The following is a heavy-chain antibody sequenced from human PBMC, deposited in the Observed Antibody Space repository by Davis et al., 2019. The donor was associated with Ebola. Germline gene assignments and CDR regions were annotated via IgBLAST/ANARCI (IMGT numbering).Heavy chain of an antibody. CDR3: ASRVYCSGGSCSRPDAFDI. D-gene: IGHD2-15*01. CDR1: GFTFNDYY. V-gene: IGHV3-11*01. CDR2: ISSSGNII. J-gene: IGHJ3*02. Sequence: GESLKISCAASGFTFNDYYMSWIRQAPGKGLEWVSYISSSGNIIYYADSVKGRFTISRDNAKNSLYLQMNSLRVEDTAVYYCASRVYCSGGSCSRPDAFDIWGQGTMVTVSS.